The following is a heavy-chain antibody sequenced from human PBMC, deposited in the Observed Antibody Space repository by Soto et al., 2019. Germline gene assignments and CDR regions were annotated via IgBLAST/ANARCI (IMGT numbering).Heavy chain of an antibody. J-gene: IGHJ6*02. CDR1: GESISTYY. D-gene: IGHD1-1*01. CDR3: ARVLLERRHYFGMDV. CDR2: MYGSGST. V-gene: IGHV4-4*07. Sequence: QVQLRESGPGLVKASETLSLTCTVSGESISTYYWSWIRQPAGKGLEWIGRMYGSGSTNYSPFLKSRGTMSVDTSKNQFSLKLSSVTAADTAVYYCARVLLERRHYFGMDVWGQGTTVIVSS.